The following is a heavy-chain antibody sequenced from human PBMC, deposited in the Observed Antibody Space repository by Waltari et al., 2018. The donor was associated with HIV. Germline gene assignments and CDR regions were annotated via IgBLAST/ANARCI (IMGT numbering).Heavy chain of an antibody. CDR1: GYPFPCSA. CDR3: ARGDYCSSTSCYINGMDV. CDR2: INPNSGAT. J-gene: IGHJ6*02. Sequence: QVPLVQSAAVVMKPGASVPVCSKAPGYPFPCSAMHCVRRAPGQGLDWLGRINPNSGATNYAQKFQGRVTMTRDTSISTAYMELSRLRSDDTAVYYCARGDYCSSTSCYINGMDVWGQGTTVTVSS. V-gene: IGHV1-2*06. D-gene: IGHD2-2*02.